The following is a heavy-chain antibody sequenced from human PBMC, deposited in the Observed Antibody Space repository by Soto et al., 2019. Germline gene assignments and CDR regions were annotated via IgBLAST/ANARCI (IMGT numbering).Heavy chain of an antibody. Sequence: PGGSLRLSCAASGFTFSSYAMSWVRQAPGKGLEWVSAISGSGGSTYYADSVKGRFTISRDNSKNTLYLQMNSLRAEDTAVYYCAKDWWQGGLAAAGPFDYWGQGTLVTVSS. D-gene: IGHD6-13*01. CDR1: GFTFSSYA. V-gene: IGHV3-23*01. CDR2: ISGSGGST. J-gene: IGHJ4*02. CDR3: AKDWWQGGLAAAGPFDY.